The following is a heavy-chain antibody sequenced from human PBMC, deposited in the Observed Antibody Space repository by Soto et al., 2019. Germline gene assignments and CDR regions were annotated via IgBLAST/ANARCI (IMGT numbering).Heavy chain of an antibody. J-gene: IGHJ4*02. Sequence: GASVKVSCKASGYTFTSYDINWVRQATGQGLEWMGWMNPNSGNTGYAQKFQGRVTMTRNTSISTAYMELSSLRSEDTAVYYCARAQYCSSTSCYSGLDGQDYWGQGTLVTVSS. CDR3: ARAQYCSSTSCYSGLDGQDY. CDR1: GYTFTSYD. CDR2: MNPNSGNT. V-gene: IGHV1-8*01. D-gene: IGHD2-2*01.